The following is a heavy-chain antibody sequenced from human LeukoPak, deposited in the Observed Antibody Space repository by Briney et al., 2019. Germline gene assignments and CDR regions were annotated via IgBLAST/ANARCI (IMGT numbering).Heavy chain of an antibody. CDR2: IYYSGST. CDR3: ARDRNGNFDY. J-gene: IGHJ4*02. D-gene: IGHD1-14*01. V-gene: IGHV4-59*12. Sequence: SETLSLTCTVSGGSINGYYWTWIRQPPGKGLEWIGYIYYSGSTNYNPSLKSRVTISVDTSKNQFSLKLSSVTAADTAVYYCARDRNGNFDYWGQGTLVTVSS. CDR1: GGSINGYY.